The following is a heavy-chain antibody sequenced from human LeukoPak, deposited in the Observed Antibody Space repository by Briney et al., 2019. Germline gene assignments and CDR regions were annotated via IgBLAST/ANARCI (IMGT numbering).Heavy chain of an antibody. J-gene: IGHJ4*02. CDR2: IIPIFGTA. V-gene: IGHV1-69*13. CDR3: ARDLIHELGYCSGGSCLSFDY. Sequence: GASVKVSCKASGGTFSSYAISWVRQAPGQGLEWMGGIIPIFGTANYAQKFQGRVTITADESTSTAYIELSSLRSEDTAVYYCARDLIHELGYCSGGSCLSFDYWGQGTLVTVSS. CDR1: GGTFSSYA. D-gene: IGHD2-15*01.